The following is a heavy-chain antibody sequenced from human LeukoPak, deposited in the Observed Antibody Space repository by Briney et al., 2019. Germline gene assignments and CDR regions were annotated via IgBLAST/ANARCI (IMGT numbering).Heavy chain of an antibody. CDR2: INSDGSST. D-gene: IGHD3-10*01. Sequence: QPGGSLRLSCAASGFTFSSYWMHCVRQAPGKGLVWVSRINSDGSSTSYADSVKGRFTISRDNAKNTLYLQMNSLRAEDTAVYYCARVSFGELPKFDYWGQGTLVTVSS. V-gene: IGHV3-74*01. CDR3: ARVSFGELPKFDY. CDR1: GFTFSSYW. J-gene: IGHJ4*02.